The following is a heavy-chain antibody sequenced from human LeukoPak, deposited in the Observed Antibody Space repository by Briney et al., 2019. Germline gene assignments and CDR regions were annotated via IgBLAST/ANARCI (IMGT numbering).Heavy chain of an antibody. CDR3: AREAPGGYDILTGYSKGNAFDI. Sequence: SQTLSLTCIVSGGSISSGGYYWSWIRQHPGKGLEWIGYIYYSGSTYYNPSLKSRVTISVDTSKNQFSLKLSSVTAADTAVYYCAREAPGGYDILTGYSKGNAFDIWGQGTMVTVSS. CDR2: IYYSGST. J-gene: IGHJ3*02. CDR1: GGSISSGGYY. D-gene: IGHD3-9*01. V-gene: IGHV4-31*03.